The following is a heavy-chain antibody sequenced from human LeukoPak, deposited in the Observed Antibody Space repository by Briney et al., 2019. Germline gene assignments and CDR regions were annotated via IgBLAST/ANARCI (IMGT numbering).Heavy chain of an antibody. D-gene: IGHD3-22*01. Sequence: GGSLRLSCAASGFTFSSYGMHWVRQAPGKGLEWVAFIRYDGSNKYYADSAKGRFTISRDNSKNTLYLQMNSLRAEDTAVYYCAKDGGYYYGSEYFQHWGQGTLVTVSS. CDR1: GFTFSSYG. J-gene: IGHJ1*01. CDR3: AKDGGYYYGSEYFQH. V-gene: IGHV3-30*02. CDR2: IRYDGSNK.